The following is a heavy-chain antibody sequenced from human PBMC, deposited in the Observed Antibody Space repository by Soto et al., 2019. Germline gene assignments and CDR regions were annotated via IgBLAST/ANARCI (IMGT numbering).Heavy chain of an antibody. V-gene: IGHV3-74*01. CDR1: GFTFSGYW. J-gene: IGHJ5*02. CDR2: ISGDGSST. CDR3: ARGVAQGYGFGDP. D-gene: IGHD3-10*01. Sequence: EVQLLESGGGLVQPGGSLRLSCAASGFTFSGYWMHWVRQAPGKGLVWVSRISGDGSSTSYADSVKGRFTISRDNAKDTLDLQLNSLRAEDTAVYYCARGVAQGYGFGDPCGQGTLVTVSS.